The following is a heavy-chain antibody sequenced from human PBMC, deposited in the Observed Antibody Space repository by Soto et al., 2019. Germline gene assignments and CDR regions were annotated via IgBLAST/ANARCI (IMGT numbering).Heavy chain of an antibody. V-gene: IGHV4-34*01. CDR3: ARVEDGDYGPLFDY. D-gene: IGHD4-17*01. J-gene: IGHJ4*02. Sequence: TSETLSLTCAVYGGSFSGYYWSWIRQPPGKGLEWIGEINHSGSTNYNPSLKSRVTILVDTSKNQFSLKLSSVTAADTAVYYCARVEDGDYGPLFDYWGQGTLVTVSS. CDR1: GGSFSGYY. CDR2: INHSGST.